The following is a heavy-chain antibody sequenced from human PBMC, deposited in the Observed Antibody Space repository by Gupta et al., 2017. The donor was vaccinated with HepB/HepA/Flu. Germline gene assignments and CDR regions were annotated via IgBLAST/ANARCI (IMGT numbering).Heavy chain of an antibody. Sequence: QVRLQESGPGLVKPSETLSLTCTVSGGSISFYYWRWIRQPPGKGLEWIGYIYSSGSTNYNPSLKSRVTMSVDTSKNQFSLKLNSVTAADTAVYYCAKMSNTWYDLSFWGQGTLVTVSS. J-gene: IGHJ4*02. CDR3: AKMSNTWYDLSF. CDR2: IYSSGST. V-gene: IGHV4-59*01. D-gene: IGHD6-13*01. CDR1: GGSISFYY.